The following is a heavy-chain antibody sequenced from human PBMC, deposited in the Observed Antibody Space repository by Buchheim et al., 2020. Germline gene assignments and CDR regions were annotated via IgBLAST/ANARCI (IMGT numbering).Heavy chain of an antibody. CDR3: ARVYRGFGIDWYYYYMDV. Sequence: EVQLVESGGGLVQPGGSLRLSCAASGFTFSSYWMSWVRQAPGKGLEWVANIKQDGSEKYYVDSVKDRFTISRDNAKNSLYLQMNGLRAEDTAVYYCARVYRGFGIDWYYYYMDVWGKGTT. CDR2: IKQDGSEK. V-gene: IGHV3-7*01. D-gene: IGHD3-10*01. J-gene: IGHJ6*03. CDR1: GFTFSSYW.